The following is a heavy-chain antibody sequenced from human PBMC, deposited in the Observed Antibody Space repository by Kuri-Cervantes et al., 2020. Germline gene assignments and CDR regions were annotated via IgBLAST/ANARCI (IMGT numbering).Heavy chain of an antibody. CDR2: IYYSGST. Sequence: GSLRLSCTVSGGSVNSGSYYWSWIPQPPGKGLEWNGYIYYSGSTNYNPSLKSRVTISVDSSKSQFSLNVNSVTAADTAVYYCARGNASPLYYMDVWGKGTTVTVSS. CDR3: ARGNASPLYYMDV. V-gene: IGHV4-61*01. D-gene: IGHD2-8*01. J-gene: IGHJ6*03. CDR1: GGSVNSGSYY.